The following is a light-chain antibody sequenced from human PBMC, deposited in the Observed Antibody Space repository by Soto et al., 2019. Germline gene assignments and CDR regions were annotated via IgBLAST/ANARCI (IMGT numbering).Light chain of an antibody. CDR2: AAS. Sequence: DIQMTQSPSSLSASVGDRVTITCRASPSISSYLNWYRQKPGKAPKLLIYAASSLQSGVPSRFSGSGSGTDFTLTISSLQPEDFANYYCQQSYSTLITFGPGTKVDIK. CDR1: PSISSY. CDR3: QQSYSTLIT. V-gene: IGKV1-39*01. J-gene: IGKJ3*01.